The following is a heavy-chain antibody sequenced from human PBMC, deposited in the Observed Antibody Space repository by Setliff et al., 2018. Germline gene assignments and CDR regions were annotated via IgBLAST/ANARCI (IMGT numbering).Heavy chain of an antibody. CDR1: GYSFTNYW. CDR2: IYPGDSDT. CDR3: ARQAIFRSDAFDI. J-gene: IGHJ3*02. V-gene: IGHV5-51*01. D-gene: IGHD3-3*01. Sequence: PGESLKISCKCSGYSFTNYWIGWVRQMPGKGLEWMGIIYPGDSDTRYSPSFQGQVTISADKSISTAYLQWSSLKASDTAMYYCARQAIFRSDAFDIWGQGTMVTVSS.